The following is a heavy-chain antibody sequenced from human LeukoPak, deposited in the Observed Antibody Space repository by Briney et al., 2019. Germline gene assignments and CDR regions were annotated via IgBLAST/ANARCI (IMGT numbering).Heavy chain of an antibody. J-gene: IGHJ5*02. Sequence: GGTLRLSCAASGFTCSSLSVNCVRKAPGKGLEWFSSISSSSSYIYYADSVKGRFTISRDNAKNSLYLQMNSLRAEDTAVYYCAREGGSSSTWGQGTLVTVSS. CDR2: ISSSSSYI. D-gene: IGHD6-6*01. CDR1: GFTCSSLS. CDR3: AREGGSSST. V-gene: IGHV3-21*01.